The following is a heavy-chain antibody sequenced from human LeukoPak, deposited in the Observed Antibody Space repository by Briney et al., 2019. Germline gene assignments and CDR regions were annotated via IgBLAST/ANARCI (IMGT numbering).Heavy chain of an antibody. V-gene: IGHV3-74*01. CDR3: AKERHSSSSPGYYYYYMDV. CDR2: INSDGSST. Sequence: GGSLRLSCAASGFTFSSYWMHWVRQAPGKGLVWVSRINSDGSSTSYADSVKGRFTISRDNAKNTLYLQMNSLRAEDTAVYYCAKERHSSSSPGYYYYYMDVWGKGTTVTVSS. D-gene: IGHD6-6*01. CDR1: GFTFSSYW. J-gene: IGHJ6*03.